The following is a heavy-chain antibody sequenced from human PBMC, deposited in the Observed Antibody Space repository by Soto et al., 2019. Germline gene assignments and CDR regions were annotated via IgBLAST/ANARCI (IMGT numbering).Heavy chain of an antibody. CDR3: ARDAELFCPGELCFGLAV. Sequence: QVQLVQSGAEVKKPGSSVKVSCKASGATFSTYTISWVRHAPGQGLEWMGRIIPILAITNYAQKFQDRVTLTADKSTSTAYMELSSLTSEDTAVYYCARDAELFCPGELCFGLAVWGQGTTVTVSS. D-gene: IGHD3-10*01. CDR2: IIPILAIT. V-gene: IGHV1-69*08. CDR1: GATFSTYT. J-gene: IGHJ6*02.